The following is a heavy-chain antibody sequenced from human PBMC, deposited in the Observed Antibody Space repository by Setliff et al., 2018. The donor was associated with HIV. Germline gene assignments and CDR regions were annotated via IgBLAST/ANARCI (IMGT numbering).Heavy chain of an antibody. V-gene: IGHV3-21*01. D-gene: IGHD1-26*01. CDR2: ISSSDDDT. J-gene: IGHJ4*02. Sequence: SLRLSCTASGFSFRNFGMTWVRQAPGKGLEWVSSISSSDDDTHYADSLRGRFTVSRDNAKSALYLQMNNLSVDDTAVYYCVRDSAASVWVGASVYYFDFWGQGIQGTVSS. CDR1: GFSFRNFG. CDR3: VRDSAASVWVGASVYYFDF.